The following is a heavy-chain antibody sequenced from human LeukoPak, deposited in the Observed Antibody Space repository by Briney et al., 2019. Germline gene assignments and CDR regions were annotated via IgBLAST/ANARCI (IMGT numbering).Heavy chain of an antibody. D-gene: IGHD5-18*01. CDR1: GFTFSSHA. Sequence: PGGSLRLSCAASGFTFSSHAMSWVRQAPRKGLEWVSAISADSYYTYYADSVQGRLTISRDNSKNTLYLQMNNVRAEDTALYYCANVVDTCMGGNDCWGQGTLVTVSS. J-gene: IGHJ4*02. CDR3: ANVVDTCMGGNDC. CDR2: ISADSYYT. V-gene: IGHV3-23*01.